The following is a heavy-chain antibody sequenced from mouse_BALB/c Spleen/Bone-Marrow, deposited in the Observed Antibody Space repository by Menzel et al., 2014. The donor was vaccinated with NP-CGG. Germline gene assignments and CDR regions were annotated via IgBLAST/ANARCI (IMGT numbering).Heavy chain of an antibody. Sequence: DVMLVESGGGLVQPGGSLKLSCAASGFDFSRFWMSWVRQAPGKGLEWIGEINPDSSTINYTPSLKDKFIISRVNAKNTLYLQKSKVRSEDTALYYCTRLHYYGYSAYWGQGTLVTVST. J-gene: IGHJ3*01. CDR2: INPDSSTI. CDR3: TRLHYYGYSAY. V-gene: IGHV4-1*02. D-gene: IGHD1-2*01. CDR1: GFDFSRFW.